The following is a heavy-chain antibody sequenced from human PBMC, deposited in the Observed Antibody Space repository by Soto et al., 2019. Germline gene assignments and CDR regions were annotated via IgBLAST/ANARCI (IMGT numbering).Heavy chain of an antibody. Sequence: QVQLVQSGAEVKKPGSSVKVSCKASGGTFSSYAISWVRQAPGQGLEWMGGIIPIFGTANYAQKFQGRVTLTADESTSTAYMELSSLRSEDTAVYSCAIPLESSGHPSPFDYWGQGTLVTVSS. CDR2: IIPIFGTA. D-gene: IGHD3-22*01. CDR3: AIPLESSGHPSPFDY. CDR1: GGTFSSYA. V-gene: IGHV1-69*12. J-gene: IGHJ4*02.